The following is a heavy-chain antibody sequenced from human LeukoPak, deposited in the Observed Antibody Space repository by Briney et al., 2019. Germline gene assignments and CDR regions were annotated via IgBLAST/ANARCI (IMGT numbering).Heavy chain of an antibody. V-gene: IGHV3-30-3*01. CDR3: AKGKTPSFLRVGMDV. J-gene: IGHJ6*02. CDR1: GFTFSSYA. CDR2: ISYDGSNK. Sequence: PGGSLRLSCAASGFTFSSYAMHWVRQAPGKGLEWVAVISYDGSNKYYADSVKGRFTISRDNSKNTLYLQMNSLRAEDTAVYYCAKGKTPSFLRVGMDVWGQGTTVTVSS. D-gene: IGHD2/OR15-2a*01.